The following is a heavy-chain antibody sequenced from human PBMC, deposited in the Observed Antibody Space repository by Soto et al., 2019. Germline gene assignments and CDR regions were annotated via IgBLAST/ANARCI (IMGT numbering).Heavy chain of an antibody. J-gene: IGHJ6*03. V-gene: IGHV1-69*08. Sequence: QVQLVQSGAEVKKPGSSVRISCAASGATFNDYTFTWVRRAPGQGLEWMGRVIPLLDASNYAEKFQDRATLTADRSTSTVYMELSGLKSEDSAIYYCASGKSQMTQDRMGFYYYMDVWGKGTTVTVSS. D-gene: IGHD2-15*01. CDR3: ASGKSQMTQDRMGFYYYMDV. CDR2: VIPLLDAS. CDR1: GATFNDYT.